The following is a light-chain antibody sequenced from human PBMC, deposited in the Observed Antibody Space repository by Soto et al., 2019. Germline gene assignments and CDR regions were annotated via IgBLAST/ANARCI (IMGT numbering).Light chain of an antibody. CDR3: SSYAGINNLGV. CDR2: EVI. V-gene: IGLV2-8*01. Sequence: QSVLTQPPSASGSPGQSVTISCTGTSSDVGGYKYVSWYQQHPGKAPKLMIFEVIKRPSGVPDRFSGSKSGNTASLTVSGLQAEDEADYYCSSYAGINNLGVFGTGTKVTVL. J-gene: IGLJ1*01. CDR1: SSDVGGYKY.